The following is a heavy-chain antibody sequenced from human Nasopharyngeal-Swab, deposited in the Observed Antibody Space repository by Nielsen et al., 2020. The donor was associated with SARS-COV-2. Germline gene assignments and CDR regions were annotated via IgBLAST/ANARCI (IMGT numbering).Heavy chain of an antibody. CDR1: GGSISSGGYY. CDR2: INHSGST. Sequence: SETLSLTCTVSGGSISSGGYYWSWIRQPPGKGLEWIGEINHSGSTNYNPSLKSRVTISVDTSKNQFSLKLSSVTAADTAVYYCASPQYSSSYHEGVWGKGTTVTVSS. D-gene: IGHD6-13*01. CDR3: ASPQYSSSYHEGV. V-gene: IGHV4-39*07. J-gene: IGHJ6*04.